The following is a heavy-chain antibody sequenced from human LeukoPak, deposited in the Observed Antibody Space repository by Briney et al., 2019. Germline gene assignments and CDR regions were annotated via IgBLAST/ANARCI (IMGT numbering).Heavy chain of an antibody. D-gene: IGHD3-16*01. J-gene: IGHJ4*02. CDR1: GGSISSYY. CDR3: ASAGYRDYGVDY. V-gene: IGHV4-59*01. Sequence: PSETLSLTCTVSGGSISSYYWSWIRQPPGKGLEWIGYIYYSGSTHYNPSLKSRVPISVDTSKNQFSLKLSSVTAADTAVYYCASAGYRDYGVDYWGQGTLVTVSS. CDR2: IYYSGST.